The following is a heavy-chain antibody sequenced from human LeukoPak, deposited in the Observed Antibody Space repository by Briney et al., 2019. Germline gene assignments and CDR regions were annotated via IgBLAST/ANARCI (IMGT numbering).Heavy chain of an antibody. CDR1: GFTFSSYS. CDR2: ISSSSSYR. J-gene: IGHJ6*02. V-gene: IGHV3-21*01. D-gene: IGHD5-18*01. Sequence: GRSLRLSCVASGFTFSSYSMNWVRQAPGKGLEWVSSISSSSSYRYYADSVKGRFTISRDNAKNSLYLQMNSLRAEDTAVYYCARQASYDYGMDVWGQGTTVTVSS. CDR3: ARQASYDYGMDV.